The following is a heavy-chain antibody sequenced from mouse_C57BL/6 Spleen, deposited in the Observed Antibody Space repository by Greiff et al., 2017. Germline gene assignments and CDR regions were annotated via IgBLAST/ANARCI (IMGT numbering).Heavy chain of an antibody. V-gene: IGHV5-17*01. CDR3: ARREVYDYDAGFAY. D-gene: IGHD2-4*01. CDR2: ISSGSSTI. J-gene: IGHJ3*01. Sequence: EVKLVESGGGLVKPGGSLKLSCAASGFTFSDYGMHWVRQAPEKGLEWVAYISSGSSTIYYADTVKGRFTISRDNAKNTLFLQMTSLRSEDTAMYYCARREVYDYDAGFAYWGQGTLVTVSA. CDR1: GFTFSDYG.